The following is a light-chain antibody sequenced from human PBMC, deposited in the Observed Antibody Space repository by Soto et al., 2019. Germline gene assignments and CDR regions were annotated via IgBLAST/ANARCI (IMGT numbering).Light chain of an antibody. CDR2: RTS. J-gene: IGKJ5*01. V-gene: IGKV3-15*01. Sequence: EIVMTQSPATLSASPGERATLSCRASQSISSNLAWYQQKPGQAPRLLMFRTSSRATGFPARFSGSGSGTEFTLTISSLQSEDFAVYYCQQYNKWPAITFGQGTRLEIK. CDR1: QSISSN. CDR3: QQYNKWPAIT.